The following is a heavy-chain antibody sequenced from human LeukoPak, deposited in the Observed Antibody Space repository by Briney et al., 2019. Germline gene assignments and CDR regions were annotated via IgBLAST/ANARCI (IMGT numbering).Heavy chain of an antibody. V-gene: IGHV1-69*05. CDR1: GGTFSSYA. CDR2: IIPIFGTA. D-gene: IGHD3-22*01. CDR3: ASTKSYYYDSSGYSDHDAFDI. Sequence: SVKVSCKASGGTFSSYAISWVRQAPGQGLEWMGGIIPIFGTANYAQKFQGRVTITTDESTSTAYMELSSLRSEHTAVYYCASTKSYYYDSSGYSDHDAFDIWGQGTMVTVSS. J-gene: IGHJ3*02.